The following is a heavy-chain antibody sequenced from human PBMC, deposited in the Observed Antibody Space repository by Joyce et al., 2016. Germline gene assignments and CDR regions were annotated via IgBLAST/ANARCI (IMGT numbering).Heavy chain of an antibody. CDR2: ISYSERT. V-gene: IGHV4-59*08. Sequence: QVQLQESGPGLVKPSETLSLTCSVSGGSIGRYFWSWIRQSPGKGLEWIGYISYSERTNKNPSRESRVTISVDTSKNQFSLKVNSVTAADTAIYYCAGLDDVQGWFDPWGQGTLVIVSS. J-gene: IGHJ5*02. CDR3: AGLDDVQGWFDP. D-gene: IGHD3-16*01. CDR1: GGSIGRYF.